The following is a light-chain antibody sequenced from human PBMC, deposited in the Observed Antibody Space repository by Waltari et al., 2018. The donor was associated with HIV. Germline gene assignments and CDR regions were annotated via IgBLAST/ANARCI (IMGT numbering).Light chain of an antibody. J-gene: IGLJ2*01. CDR3: SSYAGSNKLV. CDR2: EVT. Sequence: QSALTQPPSASGSPGQSVTISCTGTSSDVGGYNYVSWYQQHPGNAPKLIIYEVTERPSGVPDRFSGSKSGNTASLTVSGLQGEDEADYYCSSYAGSNKLVFGGGTKLTVV. V-gene: IGLV2-8*01. CDR1: SSDVGGYNY.